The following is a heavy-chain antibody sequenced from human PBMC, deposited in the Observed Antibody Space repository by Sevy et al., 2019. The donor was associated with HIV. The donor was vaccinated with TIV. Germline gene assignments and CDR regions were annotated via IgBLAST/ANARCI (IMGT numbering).Heavy chain of an antibody. J-gene: IGHJ4*02. Sequence: SETLSLTCTVSGGSISSYYWSWIRQPAGKGLEWIGRIYTSGSTNYNPSLKSRVTMSVDTSKNQLSLKLSSVTAADTAVYYCARDSPRFLEWLLYRFFDYWGQGTLVTVSS. CDR2: IYTSGST. D-gene: IGHD3-3*01. V-gene: IGHV4-4*07. CDR1: GGSISSYY. CDR3: ARDSPRFLEWLLYRFFDY.